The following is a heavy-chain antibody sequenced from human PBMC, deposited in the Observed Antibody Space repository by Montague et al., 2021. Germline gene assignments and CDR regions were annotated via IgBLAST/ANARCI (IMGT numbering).Heavy chain of an antibody. D-gene: IGHD1-26*01. CDR1: GDSNSSKYF. CDR2: IYHGTT. CDR3: AVGSESAWELLHH. Sequence: SETLSLTCTVSGDSNSSKYFCRWVRPPLGKGLEWIGEIYHGTTSYSPSLKCRLTVSMDTSKNQFTLKLSSVTAADTVIYYCAVGSESAWELLHHWGQGILVTVSS. V-gene: IGHV4-4*02. J-gene: IGHJ5*02.